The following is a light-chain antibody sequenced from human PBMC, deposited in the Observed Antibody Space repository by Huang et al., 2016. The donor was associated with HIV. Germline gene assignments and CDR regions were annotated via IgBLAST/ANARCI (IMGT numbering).Light chain of an antibody. CDR3: QQGYNAPYT. CDR1: QNIGNS. Sequence: DIQMTQSPSSLSASVGDRVTITCLASQNIGNSLNWYQQNPGEAPNLLIYAASRLQSGVPSRFSGSGSGTDFTLSISSLQPEDFATYYCQQGYNAPYTFGQGTKLEIK. CDR2: AAS. V-gene: IGKV1-39*01. J-gene: IGKJ2*01.